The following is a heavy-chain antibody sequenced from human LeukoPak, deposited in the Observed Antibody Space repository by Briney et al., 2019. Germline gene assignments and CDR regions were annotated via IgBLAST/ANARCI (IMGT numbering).Heavy chain of an antibody. Sequence: GGSLRLSCAASGFTFSRYEMNWVRQAPGRGLEWVSYISNSGTIYYGDSVKGRFTISRDNAKNSLYLQMNSLRVDDTAVYYCARGGYNYGVDCWGQGTLVTVSS. D-gene: IGHD5-18*01. J-gene: IGHJ4*02. V-gene: IGHV3-48*03. CDR2: ISNSGTI. CDR3: ARGGYNYGVDC. CDR1: GFTFSRYE.